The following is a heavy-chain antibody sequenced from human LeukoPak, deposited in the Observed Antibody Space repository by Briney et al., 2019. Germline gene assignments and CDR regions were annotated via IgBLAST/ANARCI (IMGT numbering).Heavy chain of an antibody. Sequence: PGGSLRLSCAASGFTFSSYWMHWVRQAPGKGLVWVSRIDTDGSSTSYADSVKGRFTISRDNAKNTLYLQMSSLRAEDTAVYYCILAAAGTEFDSWGQGTLVTDSS. CDR2: IDTDGSST. D-gene: IGHD6-13*01. CDR1: GFTFSSYW. CDR3: ILAAAGTEFDS. V-gene: IGHV3-74*01. J-gene: IGHJ4*02.